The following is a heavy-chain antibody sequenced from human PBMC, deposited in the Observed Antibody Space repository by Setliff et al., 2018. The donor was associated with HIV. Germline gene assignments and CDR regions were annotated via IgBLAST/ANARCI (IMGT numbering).Heavy chain of an antibody. D-gene: IGHD5-12*01. J-gene: IGHJ4*02. CDR3: ASGRGAKGGYDYFGS. CDR2: IDYSGSA. V-gene: IGHV4-31*03. CDR1: GGSVNSATYY. Sequence: SETLSLTCTVSGGSVNSATYYWSWIRQHPGKGLEWIGYIDYSGSAFYNPSLKSRITISVDTSKNQFSLRMKSVTAADTAMYYCASGRGAKGGYDYFGSWGQGTLVTVSS.